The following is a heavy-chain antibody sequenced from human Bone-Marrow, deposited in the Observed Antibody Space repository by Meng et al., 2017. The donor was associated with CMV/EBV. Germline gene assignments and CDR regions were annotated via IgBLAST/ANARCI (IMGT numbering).Heavy chain of an antibody. CDR2: IYYSGST. CDR1: GGSISSCDYY. D-gene: IGHD7-27*01. Sequence: LPRSGPGLVKPSQTLSPTCSGSGGSISSCDYYWSWIRQPPGKGLEWIGYIYYSGSTYYNPSLKSRVTISVDTSKNQFSLKLSSVTAADTAVYYCASMLTGDPLRDYWGQGTLVTVSS. V-gene: IGHV4-30-4*08. CDR3: ASMLTGDPLRDY. J-gene: IGHJ4*02.